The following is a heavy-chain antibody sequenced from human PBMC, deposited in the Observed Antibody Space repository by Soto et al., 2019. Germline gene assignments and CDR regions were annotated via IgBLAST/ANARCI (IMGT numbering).Heavy chain of an antibody. CDR1: GFTFINYD. Sequence: SGGSLRLFCAGSGFTFINYDMSWVRQAPGKGLEWVSYISSIGVATYYADSVKGRFTISRDNAKNSLYLQMNSLRAEDTAVYYCAREGRVGGIDYWGQGTPVTVSS. CDR3: AREGRVGGIDY. D-gene: IGHD6-19*01. V-gene: IGHV3-48*03. J-gene: IGHJ4*02. CDR2: ISSIGVAT.